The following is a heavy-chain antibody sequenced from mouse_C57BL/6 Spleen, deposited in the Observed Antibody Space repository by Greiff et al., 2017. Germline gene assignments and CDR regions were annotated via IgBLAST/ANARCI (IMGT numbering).Heavy chain of an antibody. V-gene: IGHV1-4*01. CDR1: GYTFTSYT. CDR2: INPSSGYT. CDR3: ARAHDGYYFGAMDY. Sequence: QVQLQQSGAELARPGASVKMSCKASGYTFTSYTMHWVKQRPGQGLEWIGYINPSSGYTKYNQKFKDKATLTADKSSSTAYMQLSSLTSEDSAVYYCARAHDGYYFGAMDYWGQGTSVTVSS. J-gene: IGHJ4*01. D-gene: IGHD2-3*01.